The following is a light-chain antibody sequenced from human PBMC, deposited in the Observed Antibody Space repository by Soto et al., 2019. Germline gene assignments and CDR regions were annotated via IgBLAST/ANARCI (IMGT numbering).Light chain of an antibody. CDR2: AAS. Sequence: DIQMTQSPSSQSASVGDRVTITCRASQTIITHLNWYQQKPGNAPNLLIYAASNLQGGVPSRFSGSASGTTFTLTISSLQLEDFATYYCQQSYRTPYTFGQGTKVEIK. V-gene: IGKV1-39*01. J-gene: IGKJ2*01. CDR3: QQSYRTPYT. CDR1: QTIITH.